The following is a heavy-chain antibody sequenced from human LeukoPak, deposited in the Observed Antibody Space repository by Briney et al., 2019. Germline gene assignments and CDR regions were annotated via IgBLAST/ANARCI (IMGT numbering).Heavy chain of an antibody. V-gene: IGHV3-23*01. CDR3: AKGVRGSSGSSSKLRPDAFDI. D-gene: IGHD3-22*01. Sequence: GGSLRLSCAASGFTFSSYAMSWVRQAPGKGLEWVSAISGSGGSTYYADSVKGRFTISRDNSKNTLYLQMNSLRAEDTAVYYCAKGVRGSSGSSSKLRPDAFDIWGQGTMVIVSS. CDR2: ISGSGGST. J-gene: IGHJ3*02. CDR1: GFTFSSYA.